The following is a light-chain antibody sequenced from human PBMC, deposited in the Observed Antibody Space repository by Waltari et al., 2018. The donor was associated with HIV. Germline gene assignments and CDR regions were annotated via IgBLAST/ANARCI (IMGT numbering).Light chain of an antibody. V-gene: IGLV1-40*01. CDR1: SSNIGADYH. J-gene: IGLJ3*02. CDR2: GNT. Sequence: QSVLTQPPSLSGAPGQTVTLSCTGTSSNIGADYHVNWYQQLPETAPNLPIYGNTIRPSGVPARFSGSKSGTSASLAITGLQADDEADYYCQSYDSSLSAWVFGGGTKLTVL. CDR3: QSYDSSLSAWV.